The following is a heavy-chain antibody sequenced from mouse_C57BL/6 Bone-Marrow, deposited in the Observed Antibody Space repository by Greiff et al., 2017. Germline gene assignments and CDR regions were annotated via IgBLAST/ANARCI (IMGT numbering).Heavy chain of an antibody. D-gene: IGHD2-4*01. CDR2: INPGSGGT. CDR3: ARCDDYPSY. Sequence: QVQLQQSGAELVRPGTSVKVSCKASGYAFTNYLIEWVKQRPGQGLEWIGVINPGSGGTNYNEKFKGKATLTADKSSSTAYMQLSSLTSEDSAVYFCARCDDYPSYWGQGTTLTVSS. V-gene: IGHV1-54*01. J-gene: IGHJ2*01. CDR1: GYAFTNYL.